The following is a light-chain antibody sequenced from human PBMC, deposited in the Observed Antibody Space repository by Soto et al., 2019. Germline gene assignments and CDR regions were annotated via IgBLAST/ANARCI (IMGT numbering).Light chain of an antibody. CDR2: KAS. CDR1: QSISSW. CDR3: QQYKSYAWR. J-gene: IGKJ1*01. Sequence: DIQMTQSPSTLSASVGDRDTITCRASQSISSWLAWYQQKPGKAPKLLIYKASSLESGVQSRFSGSGSGTEFTLTISSLQPDDFAAYHCQQYKSYAWRFGQGTKVEIK. V-gene: IGKV1-5*03.